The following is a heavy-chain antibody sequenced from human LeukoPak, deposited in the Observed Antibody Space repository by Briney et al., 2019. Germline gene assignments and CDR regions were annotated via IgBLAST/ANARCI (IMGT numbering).Heavy chain of an antibody. CDR3: AREGESGTLPAAISFDY. J-gene: IGHJ4*02. CDR2: IAGSGSAT. Sequence: GSLRLSCAASGFPFSNYAMSWVRHAPGKGLDWVSAIAGSGSATYYAGSVKGRFAISRDNSKNTLYLQMNSLRAEDTAVYYCAREGESGTLPAAISFDYWGQGTLVTVSS. CDR1: GFPFSNYA. V-gene: IGHV3-23*01. D-gene: IGHD2-2*01.